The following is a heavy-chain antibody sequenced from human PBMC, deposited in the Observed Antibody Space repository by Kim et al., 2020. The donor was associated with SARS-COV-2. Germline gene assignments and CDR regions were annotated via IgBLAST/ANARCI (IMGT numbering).Heavy chain of an antibody. Sequence: GGSLILSCAASGFTFTNYWMHWVRQVPGKGMVLVSGMNNDGTKTFYADSVRGRFTISRDNSKNTLYLQMNSLGGADTALYYCTTVFDDWCQGTLVIVSS. CDR2: MNNDGTKT. CDR3: TTVFDD. CDR1: GFTFTNYW. V-gene: IGHV3-74*01. J-gene: IGHJ4*02.